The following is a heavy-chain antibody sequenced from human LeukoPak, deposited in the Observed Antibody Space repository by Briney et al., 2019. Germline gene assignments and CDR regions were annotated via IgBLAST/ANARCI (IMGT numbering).Heavy chain of an antibody. D-gene: IGHD6-19*01. CDR1: GFTFSSYS. CDR2: ISSSSSYI. V-gene: IGHV3-21*01. CDR3: APSQGIAVAGSFDY. J-gene: IGHJ4*02. Sequence: GGSLRLSCAASGFTFSSYSMNWVRQAPGKGLEWVSSISSSSSYIYYADSVKGRFTISRDNAKNSLYLQMNSLRAEDTAVYYCAPSQGIAVAGSFDYGGQGTLVTVSS.